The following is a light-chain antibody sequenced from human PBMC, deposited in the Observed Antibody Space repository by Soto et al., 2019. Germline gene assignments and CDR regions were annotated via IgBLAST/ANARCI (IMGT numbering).Light chain of an antibody. J-gene: IGLJ2*01. V-gene: IGLV2-8*01. Sequence: QSVLTQPPSASGSPGQPVTISCTGTSSDVGSYNDVSWYQHHPGKAPKLMIYEVSKRPSGVPDRFSGSKSGNTASLTVSGLQAEDEADYYCSSYAGSNNLVFGGGTKLTVL. CDR1: SSDVGSYND. CDR2: EVS. CDR3: SSYAGSNNLV.